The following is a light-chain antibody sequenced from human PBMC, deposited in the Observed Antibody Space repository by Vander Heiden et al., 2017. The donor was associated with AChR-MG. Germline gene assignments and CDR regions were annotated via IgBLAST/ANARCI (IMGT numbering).Light chain of an antibody. Sequence: DVVLTQSPLSLPVTPGGPASISCRSSQSLLHSNGYNYLDWYLQKPGQSPQLLIYLGSNRASGVPDRFSGSASGTDFTLKISRVEAEDIGVYYCMQALRSVTFGGGTKVEI. CDR2: LGS. V-gene: IGKV2-28*01. CDR3: MQALRSVT. CDR1: QSLLHSNGYNY. J-gene: IGKJ4*01.